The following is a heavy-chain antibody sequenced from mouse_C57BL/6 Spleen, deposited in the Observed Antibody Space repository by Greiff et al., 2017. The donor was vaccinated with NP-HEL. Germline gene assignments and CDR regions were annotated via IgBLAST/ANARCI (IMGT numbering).Heavy chain of an antibody. CDR2: INPNNGGT. CDR3: AREGYSGSSYRAWFAY. Sequence: EVQLQQSGPELVKPGASVKMSCKASGYTFTDYNMHWVKQSHGKSLEWIGYINPNNGGTSYNQKFKGKATLTVNKSSSTAYMELRSLTSEDSAVYYCAREGYSGSSYRAWFAYWGQGTLVTVSA. D-gene: IGHD1-1*01. CDR1: GYTFTDYN. J-gene: IGHJ3*01. V-gene: IGHV1-22*01.